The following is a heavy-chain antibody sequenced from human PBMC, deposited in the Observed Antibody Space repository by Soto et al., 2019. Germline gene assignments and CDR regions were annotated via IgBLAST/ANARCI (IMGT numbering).Heavy chain of an antibody. D-gene: IGHD3-10*01. J-gene: IGHJ5*02. V-gene: IGHV1-58*01. CDR3: AAGLLFGEQYNWFDP. CDR1: GYTFTSYA. Sequence: EASVKVSCKASGYTFTSYAVQWVRQARGQRLEWIGWIVVGSGNTNYAQKFQERVTITRDMSTSTAYMELSSLRSEDTAVYYCAAGLLFGEQYNWFDPWGQGTLVTVSS. CDR2: IVVGSGNT.